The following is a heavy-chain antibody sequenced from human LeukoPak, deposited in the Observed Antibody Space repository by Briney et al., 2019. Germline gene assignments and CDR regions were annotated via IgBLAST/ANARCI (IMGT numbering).Heavy chain of an antibody. V-gene: IGHV2-5*02. D-gene: IGHD7-27*01. CDR2: IYWDDDN. CDR3: AHRRPGDNWFDP. Sequence: SGPTLVKPTQTLTLTCTFSGFSLNTSGVGVGWIRQPPGKALEWLALIYWDDDNRYSPSLKSRLTITKDTSKNQIILTMTNMDPVDTATYYCAHRRPGDNWFDPWGQGSLVTVSS. J-gene: IGHJ5*02. CDR1: GFSLNTSGVG.